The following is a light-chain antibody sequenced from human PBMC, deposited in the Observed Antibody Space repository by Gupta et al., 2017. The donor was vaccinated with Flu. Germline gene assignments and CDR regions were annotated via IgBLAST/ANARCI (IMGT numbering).Light chain of an antibody. Sequence: DRVTITCRASQSISSYLNWYQQKPGKAPKLLIYAASSLQSGVPSMFSGSGSGTDFTLTISSLQPEDFATYYCQQSYSTPPYTFGQGTKLEIK. J-gene: IGKJ2*01. V-gene: IGKV1-39*01. CDR3: QQSYSTPPYT. CDR1: QSISSY. CDR2: AAS.